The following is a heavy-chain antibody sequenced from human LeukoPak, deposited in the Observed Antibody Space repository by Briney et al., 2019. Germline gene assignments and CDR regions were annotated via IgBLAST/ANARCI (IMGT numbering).Heavy chain of an antibody. CDR3: NTVYYYGSGSYSGY. D-gene: IGHD3-10*01. V-gene: IGHV3-15*01. Sequence: GGSLRLSCAASGFTFYNAWMSWVRQAPGKGLEWVGRIKSKIDGGTADYAAPVKGRFTMSRDDSKNMLYLQMNSLKTEDTAVYYCNTVYYYGSGSYSGYRGQGTLVTVSS. CDR1: GFTFYNAW. CDR2: IKSKIDGGTA. J-gene: IGHJ4*02.